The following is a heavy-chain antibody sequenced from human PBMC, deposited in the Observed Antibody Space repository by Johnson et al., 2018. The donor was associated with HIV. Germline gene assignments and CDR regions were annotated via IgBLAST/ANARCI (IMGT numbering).Heavy chain of an antibody. D-gene: IGHD3-10*01. J-gene: IGHJ3*02. CDR2: ISYDGNKT. CDR3: ARDSGVPGNDAFDI. Sequence: QVQLVESGGGVVQPGRSLRLSCAASGFTFRSYGMHWVRQAPGEGLEWVAVISYDGNKTYYADSVRGLTISRDNSKNTLYLQLSSLRSEDTAVYYCARDSGVPGNDAFDIWGQGTMVIVSS. CDR1: GFTFRSYG. V-gene: IGHV3-30*03.